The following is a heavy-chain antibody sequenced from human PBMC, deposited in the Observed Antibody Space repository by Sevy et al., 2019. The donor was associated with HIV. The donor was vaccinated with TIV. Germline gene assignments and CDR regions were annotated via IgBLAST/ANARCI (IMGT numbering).Heavy chain of an antibody. Sequence: SETLSLTCIVSSGSVSSGNNYWSWIRQPPGKGLEWIGYIYYSGNTKYNPSLKSRVTISIDTSKNQFSLNLTSVTAADTAVYYCARDPSEEGFSYGPFDSWARESWSPSPQ. D-gene: IGHD5-18*01. CDR3: ARDPSEEGFSYGPFDS. CDR1: SGSVSSGNNY. V-gene: IGHV4-61*01. CDR2: IYYSGNT. J-gene: IGHJ5*01.